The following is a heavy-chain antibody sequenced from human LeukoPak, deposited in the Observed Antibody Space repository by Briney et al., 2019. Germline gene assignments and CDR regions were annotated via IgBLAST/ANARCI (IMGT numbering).Heavy chain of an antibody. V-gene: IGHV3-48*04. J-gene: IGHJ6*02. CDR1: GFTFSSYS. CDR3: AKDLSSAITSALVLDV. CDR2: ISSSSSTI. D-gene: IGHD3-22*01. Sequence: PGGSLRLSCAASGFTFSSYSMNWVRQVPGKGLEWVSYISSSSSTIYYADSVKGRFTISRDNVKNALYLQMNSLRPEDTALYYCAKDLSSAITSALVLDVWGQGTTVIVSS.